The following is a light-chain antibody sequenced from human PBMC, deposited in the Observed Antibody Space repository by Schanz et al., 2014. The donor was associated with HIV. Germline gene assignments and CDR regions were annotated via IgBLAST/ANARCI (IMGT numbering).Light chain of an antibody. CDR2: GAS. CDR3: QQYGSSPPIT. Sequence: EIVLTQSPATLSLSPGERATLSCRASQTVSSNLAWYQLKPGQAPRLLIYGASTRATGIPYRFSGSGSGTDFTLTISSLEPEDFAVYYCQQYGSSPPITFGQGTRLEIK. CDR1: QTVSSN. V-gene: IGKV3-20*01. J-gene: IGKJ5*01.